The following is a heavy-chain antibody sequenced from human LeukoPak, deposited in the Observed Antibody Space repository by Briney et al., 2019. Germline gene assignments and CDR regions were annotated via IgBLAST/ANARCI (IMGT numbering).Heavy chain of an antibody. Sequence: PGGSLRLSCAASGFTFSSYAMHWVRQAPGKGLEWVAVISYDGSNTYYADSVKGRFTISRDNSKNTLHLQMNSLRAEDTAVYYCARDLGDYGDYTFDYWGQGTLVTVSS. D-gene: IGHD4-17*01. V-gene: IGHV3-30-3*01. J-gene: IGHJ4*02. CDR2: ISYDGSNT. CDR3: ARDLGDYGDYTFDY. CDR1: GFTFSSYA.